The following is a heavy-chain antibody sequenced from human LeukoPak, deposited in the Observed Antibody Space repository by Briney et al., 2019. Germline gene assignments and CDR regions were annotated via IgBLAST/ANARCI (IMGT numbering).Heavy chain of an antibody. CDR2: ILYDGSNK. CDR1: GFTFRLYV. CDR3: ARGIAAAGNF. V-gene: IGHV3-30*14. J-gene: IGHJ4*02. D-gene: IGHD6-13*01. Sequence: GGSLRLSCAASGFTFRLYVMHWVRQAPGKGLEWVAVILYDGSNKYYADSVKGRFTISRDNSKNTLYLQMNSLRAEDTAVYYCARGIAAAGNFWGQGTLVTVSS.